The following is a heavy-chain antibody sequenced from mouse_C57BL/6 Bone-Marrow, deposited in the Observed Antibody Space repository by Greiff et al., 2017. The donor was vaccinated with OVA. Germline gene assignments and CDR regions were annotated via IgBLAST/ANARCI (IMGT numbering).Heavy chain of an antibody. V-gene: IGHV1-81*01. CDR2: IYPRSGNT. Sequence: QVQLQQSGAELARPGASVKLSCKASGYTFTSYGISWVKQRTGQGLEWIGEIYPRSGNTYYNEKFKGKATLTADKSSSTAYMELRSLTSEDSAVYFCAREGLHYAMDYWGQGTSVTVSS. CDR1: GYTFTSYG. D-gene: IGHD2-2*01. CDR3: AREGLHYAMDY. J-gene: IGHJ4*01.